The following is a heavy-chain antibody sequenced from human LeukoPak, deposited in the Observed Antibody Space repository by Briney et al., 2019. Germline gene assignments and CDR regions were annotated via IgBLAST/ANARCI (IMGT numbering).Heavy chain of an antibody. Sequence: GESLKISCKGSGYSFPSYWIGWVRQMPGKGLECMGVIYLGDSDTRYSPSFQGQVTISADKSINTAYLQWSSLKASDTAMYYCARLPYCGGDCYPNWFDPWGQGTLVTVSS. D-gene: IGHD2-21*02. CDR2: IYLGDSDT. CDR3: ARLPYCGGDCYPNWFDP. V-gene: IGHV5-51*01. J-gene: IGHJ5*02. CDR1: GYSFPSYW.